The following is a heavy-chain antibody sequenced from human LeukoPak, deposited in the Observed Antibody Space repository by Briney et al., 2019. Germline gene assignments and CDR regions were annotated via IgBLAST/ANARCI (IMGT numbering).Heavy chain of an antibody. Sequence: PGGSLRLSCAASGFTFTSYAMSWVRQAPGKGLEWVSAITGSGDTTYYAASVKGRFTISRDNSKNTLYLQMSSLRAEDTAIYYCARAMDSSGWLVIFGYWGQGTLVTVSS. V-gene: IGHV3-23*01. J-gene: IGHJ4*02. CDR1: GFTFTSYA. CDR3: ARAMDSSGWLVIFGY. CDR2: ITGSGDTT. D-gene: IGHD6-19*01.